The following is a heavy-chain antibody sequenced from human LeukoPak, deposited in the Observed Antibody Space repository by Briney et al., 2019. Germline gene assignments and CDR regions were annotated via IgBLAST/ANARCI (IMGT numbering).Heavy chain of an antibody. Sequence: GGSLRLSCAASGFIFNDRGFNWVRQAPGKGLEWVSSICSSSSYIYYADSVKGRFTISRDNAKNSLYLQMNSLRAEDTAVYYCARTMVTFDYWGQGTLVTVTS. CDR1: GFIFNDRG. CDR2: ICSSSSYI. V-gene: IGHV3-21*01. D-gene: IGHD5-18*01. CDR3: ARTMVTFDY. J-gene: IGHJ4*02.